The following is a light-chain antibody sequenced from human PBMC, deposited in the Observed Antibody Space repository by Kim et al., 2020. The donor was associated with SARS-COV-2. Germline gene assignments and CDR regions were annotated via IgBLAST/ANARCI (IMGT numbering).Light chain of an antibody. J-gene: IGLJ2*01. CDR3: SSYAGSNTFMV. Sequence: GQSVTISCTGTSSDVGGYNYVSWYQHRSGQAPKLIIFEVSKRPSGVPDRFSGSKSGNTASLTVSGLQAEDEADYYCSSYAGSNTFMVFGGGTKLTVL. CDR1: SSDVGGYNY. CDR2: EVS. V-gene: IGLV2-8*01.